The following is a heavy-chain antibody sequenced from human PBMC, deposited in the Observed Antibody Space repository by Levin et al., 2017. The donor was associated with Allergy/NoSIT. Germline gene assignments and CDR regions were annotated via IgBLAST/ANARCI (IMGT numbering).Heavy chain of an antibody. CDR1: GFTFSSYA. CDR3: AKGGAAAGWSFFDY. D-gene: IGHD6-13*01. V-gene: IGHV3-23*01. J-gene: IGHJ4*02. CDR2: ISGSGGST. Sequence: GESLKISCAASGFTFSSYAMSWVRQAPGKGLEWVSGISGSGGSTYYADSVKGRFTISRDNSKNTLYLQMNSLRAEDTALYYCAKGGAAAGWSFFDYWGQGTLVTVSS.